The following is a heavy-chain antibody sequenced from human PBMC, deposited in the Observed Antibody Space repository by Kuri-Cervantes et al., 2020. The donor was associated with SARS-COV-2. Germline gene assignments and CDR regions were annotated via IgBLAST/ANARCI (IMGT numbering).Heavy chain of an antibody. CDR3: ARASLQEYSGSYFHYFDY. CDR1: GFTFSDYY. V-gene: IGHV3-69-1*02. D-gene: IGHD1-26*01. Sequence: ETLSLTCAASGFTFSDYYMNWVRQAPGKGLEWVSSISRSSSTIYYADSVKGRFTISRDNAKNSLYLQMNSLRAEDTAVYYCARASLQEYSGSYFHYFDYWGQGTLVTVSS. CDR2: ISRSSSTI. J-gene: IGHJ4*02.